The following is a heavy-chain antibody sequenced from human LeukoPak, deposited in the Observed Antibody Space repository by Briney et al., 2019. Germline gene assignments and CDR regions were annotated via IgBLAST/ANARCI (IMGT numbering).Heavy chain of an antibody. CDR1: GYTFTNYA. CDR3: ARGSIWFDP. Sequence: GASVKVSCKASGYTFTNYAMNWVRQAPGQGLEWMGWIHPSTGNPTYAQGFTGRFVFSLDTSVSTAYLQISSLKAEDTAVYYCARGSIWFDPWGQGTLVTVSS. CDR2: IHPSTGNP. V-gene: IGHV7-4-1*02. J-gene: IGHJ5*02.